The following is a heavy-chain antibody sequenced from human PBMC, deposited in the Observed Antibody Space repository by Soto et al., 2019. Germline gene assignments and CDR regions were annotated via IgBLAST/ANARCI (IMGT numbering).Heavy chain of an antibody. J-gene: IGHJ3*02. D-gene: IGHD3-22*01. CDR3: AKMYYYDSSGSAFDI. CDR2: ISYDGSNK. V-gene: IGHV3-30*18. Sequence: GGSLRLSCAASGFTFSSYGMHWVRQAPGKGLEWVAVISYDGSNKYYADSVKGRFTISRDNSKNTLYLQMNSLRAEDTAVYYCAKMYYYDSSGSAFDIWGQGTMVTVSS. CDR1: GFTFSSYG.